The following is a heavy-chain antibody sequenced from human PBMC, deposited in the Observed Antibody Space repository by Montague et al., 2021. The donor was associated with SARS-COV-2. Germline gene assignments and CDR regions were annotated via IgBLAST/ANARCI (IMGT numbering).Heavy chain of an antibody. Sequence: SETLSLTCVVSGGSISSINWWSWVRQPPGKGLKWIGEIYHSGSTNYNPSLKSRVIISVDKSKNQFSLKLSSVTAADTAVYYCARTGYSSGWHSFDYGGQGTLVTVSS. CDR2: IYHSGST. V-gene: IGHV4-4*02. D-gene: IGHD6-19*01. CDR1: GGSISSINW. CDR3: ARTGYSSGWHSFDY. J-gene: IGHJ4*02.